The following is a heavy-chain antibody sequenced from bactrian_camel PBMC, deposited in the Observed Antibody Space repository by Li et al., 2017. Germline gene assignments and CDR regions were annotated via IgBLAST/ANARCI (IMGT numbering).Heavy chain of an antibody. J-gene: IGHJ4*01. Sequence: HVQLVESGGGLVQPGGSLGLSCAASGFTFSSYYMNWVRQTPGKGLEWVSSISSEGSMTWYADSVKGRFTVSQDSARNTVYLQMNNLQPEDTATYYCAEGRGSRGEHCYSLNYWGQGTQVTVS. CDR3: AEGRGSRGEHCYSLNY. D-gene: IGHD6*01. V-gene: IGHV3-2*01. CDR2: ISSEGSMT. CDR1: GFTFSSYY.